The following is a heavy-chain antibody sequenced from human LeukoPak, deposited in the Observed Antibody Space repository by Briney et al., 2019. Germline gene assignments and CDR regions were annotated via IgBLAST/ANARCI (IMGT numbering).Heavy chain of an antibody. CDR2: ISSSGGST. CDR3: AKAMVRGVIIPGGY. J-gene: IGHJ4*02. D-gene: IGHD3-10*01. CDR1: GFTFSSYA. V-gene: IGHV3-23*01. Sequence: GGSLRLSCAASGFTFSSYAMSWVRQAPGKGLEWVLAISSSGGSTYYADSVKGRFTISRDNSKNTLYLQMNSLRAEDTAVYYCAKAMVRGVIIPGGYWGQGTLVTVSS.